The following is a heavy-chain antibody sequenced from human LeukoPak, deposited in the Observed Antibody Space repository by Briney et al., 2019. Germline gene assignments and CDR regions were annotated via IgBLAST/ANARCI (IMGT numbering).Heavy chain of an antibody. CDR1: GYTFTSYA. D-gene: IGHD2-2*02. Sequence: ASVKVSCKASGYTFTSYAMHWVRQAPGQRLEWMGWINAGNGNTKYSQKFQGRVTITRDTSASTAYMELSSLRSEDTAVYYCASTIVPAAIHPALYYYGMDVWGQGTTVTVSS. CDR2: INAGNGNT. J-gene: IGHJ6*02. CDR3: ASTIVPAAIHPALYYYGMDV. V-gene: IGHV1-3*01.